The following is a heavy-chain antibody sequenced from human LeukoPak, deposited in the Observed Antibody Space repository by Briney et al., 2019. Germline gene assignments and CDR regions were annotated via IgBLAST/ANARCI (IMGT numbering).Heavy chain of an antibody. D-gene: IGHD3/OR15-3a*01. CDR1: GFTFDSYG. V-gene: IGHV3-23*01. CDR2: IRSGVHTT. J-gene: IGHJ4*02. Sequence: GGSLRLSCAASGFTFDSYGVSWVRQAPGKGLEWVSGIRSGVHTTHYADSVQGRFIISRDNSKNTVSLQLNSLRPEDTALYYFAKHFRTGLDCSLFDSLGQGTLVTVSS. CDR3: AKHFRTGLDCSLFDS.